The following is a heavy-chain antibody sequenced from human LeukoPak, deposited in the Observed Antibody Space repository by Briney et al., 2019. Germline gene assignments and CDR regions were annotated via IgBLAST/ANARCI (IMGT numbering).Heavy chain of an antibody. CDR2: MNPNSGNT. D-gene: IGHD2-2*01. CDR3: ARSGVVVPAAMNYYYGMDV. Sequence: ASVKVSCKASGYTFTSYDINWVRQATGQGLEWMGWMNPNSGNTGYAQKFQGRVTMTRNTSLSTAYMELSSLRSEDTAVYYCARSGVVVPAAMNYYYGMDVWGQGTTVTVSS. J-gene: IGHJ6*02. V-gene: IGHV1-8*01. CDR1: GYTFTSYD.